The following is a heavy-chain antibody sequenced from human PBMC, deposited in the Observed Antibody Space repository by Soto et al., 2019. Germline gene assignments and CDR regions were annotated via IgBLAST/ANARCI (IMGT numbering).Heavy chain of an antibody. CDR2: IWNHGRED. CDR3: VRGPWLVGDVTSFDY. Sequence: QVHLVESGGGVVQPGRSLRLSCAASGFTFSTYGMHWVRQAPGKGLEWVALIWNHGREDSYADSVKGRFTISRDNSKNTLYLQLNSLRADDTAVYYWVRGPWLVGDVTSFDYWGQGTLVTVSS. V-gene: IGHV3-33*01. J-gene: IGHJ4*02. CDR1: GFTFSTYG. D-gene: IGHD6-19*01.